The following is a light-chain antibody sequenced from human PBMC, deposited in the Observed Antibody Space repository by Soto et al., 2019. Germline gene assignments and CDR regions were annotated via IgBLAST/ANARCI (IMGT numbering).Light chain of an antibody. CDR2: AVT. J-gene: IGLJ1*01. V-gene: IGLV2-14*02. CDR3: NSYTTSSTLV. CDR1: RGDVGAYNL. Sequence: QSALTQPASVSGSPGQSITISCTGTRGDVGAYNLVSWYQQHPGKAPKLMIYAVTNRPSGISNRFSGYKSGNTASLTISGVQAEDEADYYCNSYTTSSTLVFGTGTKLTVL.